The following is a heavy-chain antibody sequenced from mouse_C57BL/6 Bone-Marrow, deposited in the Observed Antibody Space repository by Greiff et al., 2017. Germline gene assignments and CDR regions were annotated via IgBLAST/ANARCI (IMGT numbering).Heavy chain of an antibody. J-gene: IGHJ1*03. CDR3: TRNYGSSYVYFDV. CDR2: IYPGNSDT. CDR1: GYTFTSYW. Sequence: EVQLQQSGTVLARPGASVKMSCKTSGYTFTSYWMHWVKQRPGQGLEWIGAIYPGNSDTSYNQKFKGKAKLTAVTSASTAYMELSSLTTEDSAVYYCTRNYGSSYVYFDVWGTGTTVTVSS. V-gene: IGHV1-5*01. D-gene: IGHD1-1*01.